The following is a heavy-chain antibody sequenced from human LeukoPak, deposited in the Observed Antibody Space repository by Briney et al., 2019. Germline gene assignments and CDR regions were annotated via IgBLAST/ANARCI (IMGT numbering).Heavy chain of an antibody. CDR2: IGSKAYGGTT. V-gene: IGHV3-49*04. Sequence: GSLRLSCTASGISFSDSAMSWVRQAPGKGLEWVGFIGSKAYGGTTQYAASVRGRFTISRDDSKNIAHLQMNSLKIEDTAVYYCTRDTGSSSPYYFDYWGQGTLVTVSS. J-gene: IGHJ4*02. CDR3: TRDTGSSSPYYFDY. D-gene: IGHD6-6*01. CDR1: GISFSDSA.